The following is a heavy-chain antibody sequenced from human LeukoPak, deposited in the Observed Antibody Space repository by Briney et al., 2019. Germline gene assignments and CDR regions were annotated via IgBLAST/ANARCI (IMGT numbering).Heavy chain of an antibody. D-gene: IGHD6-13*01. V-gene: IGHV3-7*01. CDR1: GFTFTDYW. CDR3: ARDGTAAGLYFDL. CDR2: IRLDGSEK. J-gene: IGHJ4*01. Sequence: PGGSLRLSCAVSGFTFTDYWMNWVRQAPGKGLEWVASIRLDGSEKTYVDSVKGRFTISRDNTKNSLSLQVNSLRVEDTAVYYCARDGTAAGLYFDLWGQGTLVTVSS.